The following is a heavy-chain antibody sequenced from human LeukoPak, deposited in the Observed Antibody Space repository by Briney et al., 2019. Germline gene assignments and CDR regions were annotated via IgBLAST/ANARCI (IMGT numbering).Heavy chain of an antibody. Sequence: SETLSLTCTVSGGSISSNKYYWGWIRQPPGKGMEWIGSIYYSGSTYYNPTLKSRVTIFVDTSKNQFSLKLSSVTAADTAVYYCATPYSGGYQGLDIWGQGTMVTVSS. CDR2: IYYSGST. D-gene: IGHD1-26*01. CDR3: ATPYSGGYQGLDI. V-gene: IGHV4-39*01. J-gene: IGHJ3*02. CDR1: GGSISSNKYY.